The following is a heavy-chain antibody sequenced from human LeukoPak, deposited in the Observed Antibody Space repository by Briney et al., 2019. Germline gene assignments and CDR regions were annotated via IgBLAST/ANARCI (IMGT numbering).Heavy chain of an antibody. V-gene: IGHV4-61*02. Sequence: SETLSLTCTVSGGSISSGSYYWSWIRQPAGKGLEWIGRIYTSGSTNYNPSLKSRVTMSVDTSKNQFSLKLSSVTAADTAVYYCARLYDSSGPDAFDIWGQGTMVTVSS. J-gene: IGHJ3*02. CDR2: IYTSGST. CDR1: GGSISSGSYY. CDR3: ARLYDSSGPDAFDI. D-gene: IGHD3-22*01.